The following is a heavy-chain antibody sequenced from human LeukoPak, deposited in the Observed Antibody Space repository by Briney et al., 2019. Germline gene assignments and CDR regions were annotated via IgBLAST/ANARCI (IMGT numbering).Heavy chain of an antibody. CDR2: TTTRNKI. CDR3: ARARLTDGGADY. J-gene: IGHJ4*02. CDR1: GFIFSSHD. Sequence: GGSLRLSCAASGFIFSSHDMYWVRQAPGKGLEWVSSTTTRNKIYYADSVKGRFTISRDNAKNSLYLQMNTLTAEHTAVYYCARARLTDGGADYWGQGTLVGVSS. D-gene: IGHD4-23*01. V-gene: IGHV3-69-1*02.